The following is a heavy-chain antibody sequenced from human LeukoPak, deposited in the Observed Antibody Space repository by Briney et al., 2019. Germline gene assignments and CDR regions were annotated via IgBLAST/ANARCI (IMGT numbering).Heavy chain of an antibody. D-gene: IGHD3-3*01. V-gene: IGHV4-4*07. Sequence: SETLSLTCSVSGGSISTHHWAWIRQPAGKGLEWIGRLHYSGTRDYNPSLKSRVTISVDTSKNQFSLKMTSATAADTAVYFCARDPFRSSFDPWGQGVLVTVSS. J-gene: IGHJ5*02. CDR3: ARDPFRSSFDP. CDR1: GGSISTHH. CDR2: LHYSGTR.